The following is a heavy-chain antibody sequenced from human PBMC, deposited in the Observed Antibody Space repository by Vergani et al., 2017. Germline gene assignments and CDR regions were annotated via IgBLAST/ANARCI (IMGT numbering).Heavy chain of an antibody. CDR2: IYYSGST. J-gene: IGHJ5*02. CDR1: GGSISSYY. D-gene: IGHD2-8*01. CDR3: AKTELMVYAIGLWWFDP. V-gene: IGHV4-59*01. Sequence: QVQLQESGPGLVKPSETLSLTCTVSGGSISSYYWSWIRQPPGKGLEWIGYIYYSGSTNYNPSLKSRVTISVDTSKNQFSLKLSSVTAADTAVYYCAKTELMVYAIGLWWFDPWGQGTLVTVSS.